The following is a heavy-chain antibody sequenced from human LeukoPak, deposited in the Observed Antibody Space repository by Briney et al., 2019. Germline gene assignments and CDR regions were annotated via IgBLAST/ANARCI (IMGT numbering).Heavy chain of an antibody. CDR1: GGSISSGDHY. V-gene: IGHV4-61*08. CDR2: IYYSGST. J-gene: IGHJ5*02. D-gene: IGHD3-10*01. Sequence: SETLSLTCTVSGGSISSGDHYWSWIRQPPGKGLEWIGYIYYSGSTNYNPSLKSRVTISVDTSKNQFSLKLSSVTAADTAVYYCARDRGSNWFNPWGQGTLVTVSS. CDR3: ARDRGSNWFNP.